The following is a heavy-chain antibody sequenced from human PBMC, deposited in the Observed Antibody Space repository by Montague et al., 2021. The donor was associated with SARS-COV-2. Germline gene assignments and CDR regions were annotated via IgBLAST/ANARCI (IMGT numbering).Heavy chain of an antibody. Sequence: SLRLSCAASGFTFSNYDMNWVRQAPGKGPEWISYISTSAYTTSYAGSVKGRFTISRDNGKNSLYLQMNSPRVEDTAVYYCTRDYRSIVGDGLDIWGQGTKVTVS. CDR3: TRDYRSIVGDGLDI. CDR1: GFTFSNYD. V-gene: IGHV3-48*03. D-gene: IGHD3-16*02. CDR2: ISTSAYTT. J-gene: IGHJ3*02.